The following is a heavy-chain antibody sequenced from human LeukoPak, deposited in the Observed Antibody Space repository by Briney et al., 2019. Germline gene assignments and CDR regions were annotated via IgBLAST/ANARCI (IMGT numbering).Heavy chain of an antibody. D-gene: IGHD1-26*01. CDR2: IKRDGSEK. V-gene: IGHV3-7*03. CDR1: GFTFNSYW. Sequence: PGGSLRLSCAASGFTFNSYWMNWVRQAPGKGLEWVANIKRDGSEKYYVDSVKGRFTISRDNAKSSLDLQMNSLRVEDTAVYYCARGGGSYYFDYWGQGTLVTVSS. CDR3: ARGGGSYYFDY. J-gene: IGHJ4*02.